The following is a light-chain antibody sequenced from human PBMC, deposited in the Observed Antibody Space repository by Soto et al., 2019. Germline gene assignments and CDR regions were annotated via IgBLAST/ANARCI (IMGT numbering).Light chain of an antibody. J-gene: IGKJ5*01. V-gene: IGKV1-33*01. CDR2: DTS. CDR1: QDINTY. Sequence: DIQMTQSPSSLSASVGDRVTITCQASQDINTYLNWYQFQPGKAPKLLIYDTSNLELGVPSRFSGGGSVTSFTFTISSLQPEDFATYYCQQYGNLPITFGQGTRLEIK. CDR3: QQYGNLPIT.